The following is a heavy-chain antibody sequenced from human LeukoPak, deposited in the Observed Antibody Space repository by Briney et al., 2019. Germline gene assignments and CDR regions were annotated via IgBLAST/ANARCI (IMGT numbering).Heavy chain of an antibody. CDR2: INPNSGGT. V-gene: IGHV1-2*02. J-gene: IGHJ4*02. Sequence: AASVKVSCKASGYTFTSYGISWVRQAPGQGLEWMGWINPNSGGTNYAQKFQGRVTMTRDTSISTAYMELSRLRSDDTAVYYCARPPLRGYSGYDPFDYWGQGTLVTVSS. D-gene: IGHD5-12*01. CDR3: ARPPLRGYSGYDPFDY. CDR1: GYTFTSYG.